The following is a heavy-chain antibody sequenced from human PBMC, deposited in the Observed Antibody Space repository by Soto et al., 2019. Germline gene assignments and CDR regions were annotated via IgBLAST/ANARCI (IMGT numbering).Heavy chain of an antibody. CDR1: GGSISSGGYS. D-gene: IGHD5-12*01. CDR3: AAGGGLPRYY. V-gene: IGHV4-30-2*01. CDR2: IYHSGST. Sequence: QLQLQESGSGLVKPSQTLSLTCAVSGGSISSGGYSWSWIRQPPGKGLEWIGYIYHSGSTYYNPSLESRVTISVDRSKNQFSVKLRYVTAADTAVYYCAAGGGLPRYYWGQGTLVTVSS. J-gene: IGHJ4*02.